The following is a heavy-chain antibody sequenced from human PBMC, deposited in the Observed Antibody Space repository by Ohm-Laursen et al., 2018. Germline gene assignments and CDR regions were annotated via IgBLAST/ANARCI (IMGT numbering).Heavy chain of an antibody. Sequence: SETLSLTCTASGGSISSYYWSWIRQPPGKGLEWIGYIYYSGSTNYNPSLKSRVTISVDTSKNQFFLKLSSVTAADTAVHYCARGGSRFDYWGQGTLVTVSS. CDR2: IYYSGST. V-gene: IGHV4-59*08. J-gene: IGHJ4*02. CDR1: GGSISSYY. CDR3: ARGGSRFDY. D-gene: IGHD1-14*01.